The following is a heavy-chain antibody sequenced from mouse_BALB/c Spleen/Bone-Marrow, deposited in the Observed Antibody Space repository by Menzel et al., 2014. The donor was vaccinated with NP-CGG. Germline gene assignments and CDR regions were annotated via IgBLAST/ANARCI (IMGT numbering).Heavy chain of an antibody. CDR1: GYNFTSYW. CDR3: AREYYGSSGYFDV. D-gene: IGHD1-1*01. CDR2: INPSTGYT. Sequence: VKLVESGAELAKPGASVKMSRKASGYNFTSYWMHWVKQRPGQGLEWIGYINPSTGYTEYNQKFKDKATLTADKSSSTAYMQLSSLTSEDSAVYYCAREYYGSSGYFDVWGAGTTVTVSS. J-gene: IGHJ1*01. V-gene: IGHV1-7*01.